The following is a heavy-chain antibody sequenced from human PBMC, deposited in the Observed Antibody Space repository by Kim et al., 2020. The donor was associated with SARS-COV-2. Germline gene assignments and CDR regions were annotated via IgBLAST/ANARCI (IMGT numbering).Heavy chain of an antibody. J-gene: IGHJ5*02. CDR3: ARGPYWNNWFDP. V-gene: IGHV4-30-2*01. Sequence: YDNPPLRRRFTISVDRSRNQFSLKLSSVTAADTAVYYCARGPYWNNWFDPWGQGTLVTVSS. D-gene: IGHD2-15*01.